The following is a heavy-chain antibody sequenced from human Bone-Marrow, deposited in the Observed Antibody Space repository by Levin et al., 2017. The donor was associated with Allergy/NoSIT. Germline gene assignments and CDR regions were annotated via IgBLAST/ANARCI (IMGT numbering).Heavy chain of an antibody. J-gene: IGHJ4*02. V-gene: IGHV1-69*04. CDR2: IIPILDMT. CDR1: GDSFSRYP. Sequence: PEASVKVSCTASGDSFSRYPFNWVRQAPGQGLEWMGRIIPILDMTDYAQKFQGRVTITADTPAKTAYMELRSLRSEDSAIYYCARGSLTVIQQQVADFDSWGQGSLVTVSS. CDR3: ARGSLTVIQQQVADFDS. D-gene: IGHD6-13*01.